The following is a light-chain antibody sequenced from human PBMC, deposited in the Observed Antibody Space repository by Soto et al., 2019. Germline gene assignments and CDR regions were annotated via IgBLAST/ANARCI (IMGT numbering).Light chain of an antibody. CDR3: QQYGSSGT. CDR2: GAS. Sequence: EIVLTQSPGTLSLSPGERATLSCRASQSVRNNYLAWYQQKPGPAPRLLIYGASNGATGIPDRFSGSGSGTDFTLTISRLEPEDFAVYYCQQYGSSGTFGQGTKVDIK. J-gene: IGKJ1*01. V-gene: IGKV3-20*01. CDR1: QSVRNNY.